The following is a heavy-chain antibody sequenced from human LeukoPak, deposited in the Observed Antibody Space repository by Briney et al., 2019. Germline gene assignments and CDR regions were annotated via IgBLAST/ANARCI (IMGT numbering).Heavy chain of an antibody. CDR3: ARETCSSTSCYYGMDV. D-gene: IGHD2-2*01. J-gene: IGHJ6*02. Sequence: VASVKVSCKASGGTFSSYAISWVRQAPGQGLEWMGRINPNSGGTNYAQKFQGRVTMTRDTSISTAYMELSRLRSDDTAIYYCARETCSSTSCYYGMDVWGQGTTVTVSS. V-gene: IGHV1-2*06. CDR2: INPNSGGT. CDR1: GGTFSSYA.